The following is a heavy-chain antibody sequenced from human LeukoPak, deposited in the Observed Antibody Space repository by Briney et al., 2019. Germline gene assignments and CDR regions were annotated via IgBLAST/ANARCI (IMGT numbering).Heavy chain of an antibody. V-gene: IGHV4-38-2*01. CDR1: GYSISSGYY. CDR3: ARVGGSYSDFDY. D-gene: IGHD1-26*01. J-gene: IGHJ4*02. Sequence: SETLSLNCAGSGYSISSGYYWGWIRQPPGKGLEWIGSIYHSGSTYYNPSLKSRVTISVDTSKNQFSLKLSSVTAADTAVYYCARVGGSYSDFDYWGQGTLVTVSS. CDR2: IYHSGST.